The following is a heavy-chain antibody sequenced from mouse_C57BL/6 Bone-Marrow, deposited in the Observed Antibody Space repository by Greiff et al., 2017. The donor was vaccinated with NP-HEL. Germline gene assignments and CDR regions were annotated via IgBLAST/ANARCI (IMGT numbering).Heavy chain of an antibody. J-gene: IGHJ4*01. D-gene: IGHD1-1*01. Sequence: QVQLKESGPGLVQPSQSLSITCTASGFSFTSYGVHWVRQSPGKGLEWLGVIWSGGSTDYNAAFISRLSISKDNSKSQVFFKMNSLQADDTAIYYCARMGYGSKCYAMDYWGQGTSVTVSS. CDR3: ARMGYGSKCYAMDY. CDR1: GFSFTSYG. CDR2: IWSGGST. V-gene: IGHV2-2*01.